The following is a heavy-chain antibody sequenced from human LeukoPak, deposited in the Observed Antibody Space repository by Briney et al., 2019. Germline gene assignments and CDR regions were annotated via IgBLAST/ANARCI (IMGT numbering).Heavy chain of an antibody. CDR3: TRSSAAAAGLDY. Sequence: GGSLRLSCAASGFTFSDSAMHWVRQASGKGLEWVGRIRSKANSYATAYAASVKGRFTISRDDSKNTAYLQMNSLKTEDTAVYYCTRSSAAAAGLDYWGQGTLVTVSS. D-gene: IGHD6-13*01. J-gene: IGHJ4*02. CDR2: IRSKANSYAT. V-gene: IGHV3-73*01. CDR1: GFTFSDSA.